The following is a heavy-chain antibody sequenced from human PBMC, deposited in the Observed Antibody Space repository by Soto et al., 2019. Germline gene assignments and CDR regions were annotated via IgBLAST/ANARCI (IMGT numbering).Heavy chain of an antibody. J-gene: IGHJ6*02. D-gene: IGHD3-10*01. CDR3: AKLLWFGELPYGMDV. V-gene: IGHV3-30*18. CDR1: GFTFSSYG. Sequence: GGSLRLSCAASGFTFSSYGMHWVRQAPGKGLEWVAVISYDGSNKYYADSVKGRFTISRDNSKNTLYLQMNSLRAEDTAVYYCAKLLWFGELPYGMDVWGQGTTVTVSS. CDR2: ISYDGSNK.